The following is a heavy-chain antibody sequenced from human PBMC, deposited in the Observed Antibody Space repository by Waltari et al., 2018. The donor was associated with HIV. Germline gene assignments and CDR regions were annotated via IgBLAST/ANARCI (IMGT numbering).Heavy chain of an antibody. CDR1: GGSMTRYY. CDR3: ARGDYDDYGGRNWFDP. J-gene: IGHJ5*02. Sequence: QVQLQESGPGLVKPSETLSLTCTVSGGSMTRYYWNWIRQPAGKGLEWLGRISTRGTTYYKPSLRSRVILSGDTSKTQFNRTLYSVTAADAAVYYCARGDYDDYGGRNWFDPWGQGTLVTVSS. D-gene: IGHD4-17*01. CDR2: ISTRGTT. V-gene: IGHV4-4*07.